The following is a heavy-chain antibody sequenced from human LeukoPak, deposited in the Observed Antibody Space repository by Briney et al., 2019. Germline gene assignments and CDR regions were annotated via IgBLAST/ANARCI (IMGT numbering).Heavy chain of an antibody. D-gene: IGHD1-26*01. CDR1: SGSINSYY. Sequence: SETLSLTCTVSSGSINSYYWGWVRQPPGKGLEWIGRIYTTGATQYNPSLKSRVTLSIDTSTNQFSLNLRSMTAADTAVYYCGRQGYTASYYFLDFWSQGTLVAVS. V-gene: IGHV4-4*07. CDR3: GRQGYTASYYFLDF. J-gene: IGHJ4*02. CDR2: IYTTGAT.